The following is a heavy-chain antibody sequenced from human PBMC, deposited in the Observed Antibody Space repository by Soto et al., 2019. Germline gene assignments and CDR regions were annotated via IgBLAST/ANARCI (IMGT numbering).Heavy chain of an antibody. CDR1: GFTFNSYT. Sequence: EVQLLESGGGLVQPGGSLRLSCAASGFTFNSYTMACVRQAPGKGLEWVSSISGSGGSPSYADSVQGRFTISRDNSRNTLSLQMNSLRAEDTATYYCAKARCSGNSCYVPDYWGHGSLVTVSS. CDR2: ISGSGGSP. J-gene: IGHJ4*01. V-gene: IGHV3-23*01. CDR3: AKARCSGNSCYVPDY. D-gene: IGHD2-15*01.